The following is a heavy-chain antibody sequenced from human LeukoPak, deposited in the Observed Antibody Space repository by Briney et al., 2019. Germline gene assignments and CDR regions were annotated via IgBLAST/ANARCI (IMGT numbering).Heavy chain of an antibody. D-gene: IGHD3/OR15-3a*01. V-gene: IGHV3-15*01. J-gene: IGHJ4*02. CDR1: GFTFSNAW. CDR3: TGDWSGPGDY. Sequence: GGSLRLSCVASGFTFSNAWMSWVRQAPGKGLEWVGQIKSTTDGGTTDYAAPVKSRFTISRDDSKNTLYLQINSLKSEDTAFYYCTGDWSGPGDYWGQGTLVTVSS. CDR2: IKSTTDGGTT.